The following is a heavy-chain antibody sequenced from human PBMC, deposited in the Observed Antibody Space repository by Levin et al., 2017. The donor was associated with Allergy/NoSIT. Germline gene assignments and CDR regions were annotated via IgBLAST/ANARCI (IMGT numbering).Heavy chain of an antibody. CDR1: GYTFTGYY. CDR2: INPNSGGT. V-gene: IGHV1-2*04. D-gene: IGHD2-15*01. Sequence: PGESLKISCKASGYTFTGYYMHWVRQAPGQGLEWMGWINPNSGGTNYAQKFQGWVTMTRDTSISTAYMELSRLRSDDTAVYYCARGYCSGGSCLIDYWGQGTLVTVSS. CDR3: ARGYCSGGSCLIDY. J-gene: IGHJ4*02.